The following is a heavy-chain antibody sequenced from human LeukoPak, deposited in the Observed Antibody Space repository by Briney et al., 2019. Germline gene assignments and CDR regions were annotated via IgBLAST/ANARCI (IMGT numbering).Heavy chain of an antibody. Sequence: PGRSLRLSCAASGFTFSSYGMHWVRQAPGKGLEWVAVIWYDGSNKYYADSVKGRFTISRDNSKNTLYLQMNSLRAEDTAVYYCARDSSNDGSSWLDWGQGTLVTVSS. J-gene: IGHJ4*02. CDR1: GFTFSSYG. CDR3: ARDSSNDGSSWLD. D-gene: IGHD6-13*01. CDR2: IWYDGSNK. V-gene: IGHV3-33*01.